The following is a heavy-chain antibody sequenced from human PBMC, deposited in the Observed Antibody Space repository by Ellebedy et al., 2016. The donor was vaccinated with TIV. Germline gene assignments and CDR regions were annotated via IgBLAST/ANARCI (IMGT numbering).Heavy chain of an antibody. CDR2: ISCEGSNT. V-gene: IGHV3-30-3*01. Sequence: PGGSLRLSCAASGFTFGSYAMHWVRHAPGKGLEWVAHISCEGSNTHYADSVKGRFTIARDNSKNTLYLQMNSLRVEDTAVYYCARDGRHRDDYFYNSMDVWGQGTTVTVSS. D-gene: IGHD1-14*01. CDR3: ARDGRHRDDYFYNSMDV. CDR1: GFTFGSYA. J-gene: IGHJ6*02.